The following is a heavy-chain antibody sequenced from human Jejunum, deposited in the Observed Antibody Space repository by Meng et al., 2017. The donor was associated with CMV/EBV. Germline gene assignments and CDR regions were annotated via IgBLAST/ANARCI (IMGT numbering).Heavy chain of an antibody. CDR1: EYTCTDYY. D-gene: IGHD3-10*01. Sequence: ASEYTCTDYYMHWVRQAPGQGLEWVGRVNPDSGGTRLAQKFQGRVSMTRDTSINTVYMELSSLRSDDTAVYYCARGRGSGSYYGVDYWGQGTLVTVSS. V-gene: IGHV1-2*06. J-gene: IGHJ4*02. CDR2: VNPDSGGT. CDR3: ARGRGSGSYYGVDY.